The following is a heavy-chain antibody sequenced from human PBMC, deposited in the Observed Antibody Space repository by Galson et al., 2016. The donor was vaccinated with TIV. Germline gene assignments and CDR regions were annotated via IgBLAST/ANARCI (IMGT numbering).Heavy chain of an antibody. CDR1: GFTFSHYA. CDR3: ARSLRYYDFWSGYS. Sequence: SLRLSCAASGFTFSHYAMHWVRQAPGQGLEWVAIISDDGDNKYSADSLEGRFTISREHTKNPVYLQMNSLRSEDTAMYYCARSLRYYDFWSGYSWGQGTLVTVSS. D-gene: IGHD3-3*01. CDR2: ISDDGDNK. J-gene: IGHJ5*02. V-gene: IGHV3-30-3*01.